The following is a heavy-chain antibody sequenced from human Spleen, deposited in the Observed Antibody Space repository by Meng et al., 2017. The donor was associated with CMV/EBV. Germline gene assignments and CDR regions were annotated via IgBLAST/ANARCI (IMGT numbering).Heavy chain of an antibody. CDR3: ASENYYGMYV. CDR1: GGTFSSYA. Sequence: ASVKVSCKASGGTFSSYAISWVRQAPGQGLEWMGWVGGHNGDRVYAQSLQDRVTMTTDTSTDTAYLDLRRLRSADTAIYYCASENYYGMYVWGQGTTVTVSS. V-gene: IGHV1-18*01. J-gene: IGHJ6*02. CDR2: VGGHNGDR.